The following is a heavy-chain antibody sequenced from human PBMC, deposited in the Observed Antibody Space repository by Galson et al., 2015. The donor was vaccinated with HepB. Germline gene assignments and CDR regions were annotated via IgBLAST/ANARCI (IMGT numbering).Heavy chain of an antibody. CDR1: GDSVSSNSAA. V-gene: IGHV6-1*01. J-gene: IGHJ2*01. CDR3: ARGVRRYFDL. D-gene: IGHD1-14*01. Sequence: CAISGDSVSSNSAAWNWVRQSPSRGLEWLGKTYYRSKWYNDYAVSVKSRVTINPDTSKNQFSLQLNSVTPEDAAVYYCARGVRRYFDLWGRGTLVTVSS. CDR2: TYYRSKWYN.